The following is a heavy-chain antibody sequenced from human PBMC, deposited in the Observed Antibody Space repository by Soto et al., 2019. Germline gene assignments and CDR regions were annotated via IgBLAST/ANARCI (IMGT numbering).Heavy chain of an antibody. V-gene: IGHV3-21*01. CDR2: ISSSSSYI. CDR1: GFTFSSYS. CDR3: STTSSRWYGCY. Sequence: GGSLRLSCAASGFTFSSYSMNWVRQAPGKGLEWVSSISSSSSYIYYADSVKGRFTISRDNAKNSLYLQMNSLRAEDTAVYYCSTTSSRWYGCYWGQGTLVTGSS. J-gene: IGHJ4*02. D-gene: IGHD6-19*01.